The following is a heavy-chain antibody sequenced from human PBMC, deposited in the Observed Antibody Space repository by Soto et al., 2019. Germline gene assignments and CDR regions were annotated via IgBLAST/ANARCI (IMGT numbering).Heavy chain of an antibody. CDR3: ARSEKWLRFFDY. J-gene: IGHJ4*02. D-gene: IGHD5-12*01. CDR1: GGSISSYY. V-gene: IGHV4-59*01. CDR2: IYYSGST. Sequence: SETLSLTCTVSGGSISSYYWSWIRQPPGKGLEWIGYIYYSGSTNYNPSLKSRVTISVDTSKNQFSLKLSSVTAADTAVYCCARSEKWLRFFDYWGQGTLVTVSS.